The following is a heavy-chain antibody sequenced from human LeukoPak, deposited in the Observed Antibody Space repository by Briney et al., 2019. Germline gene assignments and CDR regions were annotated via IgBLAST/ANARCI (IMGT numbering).Heavy chain of an antibody. CDR2: FEPQDAET. J-gene: IGHJ6*02. V-gene: IGHV1-24*01. CDR3: ARGLRPAAYYGMDV. CDR1: GYTLTELS. Sequence: ASVKVSCKVSGYTLTELSIYWVRQAPGKGLEWMGGFEPQDAETIYAQKFQGRITTTEDTSIDTAYMELSSLRSEDTAVYYCARGLRPAAYYGMDVWGQGTTVTVSS. D-gene: IGHD5/OR15-5a*01.